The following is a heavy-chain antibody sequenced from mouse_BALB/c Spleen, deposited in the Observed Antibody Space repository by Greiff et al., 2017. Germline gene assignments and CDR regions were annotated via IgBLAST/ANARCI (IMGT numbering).Heavy chain of an antibody. CDR3: ARQGNTYGYYFDY. V-gene: IGHV5-12-1*01. Sequence: EVKVVESGGGLVKPGGSLKLSCAASGFAFSSYDMSWVRQTPEKRLEWVAYISSGGGSTYYPDTVKGRFTISRDNAKNTLYLQMSSLKSEDTAMYYCARQGNTYGYYFDYWGQGTTLTVSS. CDR1: GFAFSSYD. D-gene: IGHD2-10*02. CDR2: ISSGGGST. J-gene: IGHJ2*01.